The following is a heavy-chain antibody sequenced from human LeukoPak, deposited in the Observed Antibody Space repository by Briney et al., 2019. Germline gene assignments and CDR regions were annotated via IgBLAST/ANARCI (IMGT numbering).Heavy chain of an antibody. Sequence: GGSLRLSCAASGFTFSSYWMSWVRQAPGKGLEWVANIKQDGSEKYYVDSVKGRFTISRDNAKNSLYLQMTSLRAEDTAVYYCARRGGILTGSPYFDYWGQGTLVTVSS. V-gene: IGHV3-7*01. CDR3: ARRGGILTGSPYFDY. J-gene: IGHJ4*02. CDR1: GFTFSSYW. CDR2: IKQDGSEK. D-gene: IGHD3-9*01.